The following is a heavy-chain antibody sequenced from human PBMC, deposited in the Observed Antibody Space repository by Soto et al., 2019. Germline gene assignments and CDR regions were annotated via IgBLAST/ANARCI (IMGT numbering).Heavy chain of an antibody. CDR3: ASANWYAAAGTLGNDD. CDR2: ISAYNGNT. J-gene: IGHJ4*02. CDR1: GHTFTSYG. Sequence: ASVKVSCKASGHTFTSYGISWVRQAPGQGLEWMGWISAYNGNTNYAQKLQGRVTMTTDTSTSTAYMELRSLRSDDTAVYYCASANWYAAAGTLGNDDWGQGTLVTVSS. D-gene: IGHD6-13*01. V-gene: IGHV1-18*01.